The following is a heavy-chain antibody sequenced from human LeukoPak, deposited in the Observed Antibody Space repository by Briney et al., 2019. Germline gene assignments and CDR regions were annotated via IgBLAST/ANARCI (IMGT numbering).Heavy chain of an antibody. CDR1: GFTFSSYS. CDR2: ITSSSSYI. CDR3: ARASSGYYYAPFDY. J-gene: IGHJ4*02. Sequence: PGGSLRLSCAASGFTFSSYSMNWVRQAPGKGLEWVSSITSSSSYIYYAGSMKGRFTISRDNAKNSLYLQMNSLRAADTAVYYCARASSGYYYAPFDYWGQGTLVTVSS. V-gene: IGHV3-21*01. D-gene: IGHD3-22*01.